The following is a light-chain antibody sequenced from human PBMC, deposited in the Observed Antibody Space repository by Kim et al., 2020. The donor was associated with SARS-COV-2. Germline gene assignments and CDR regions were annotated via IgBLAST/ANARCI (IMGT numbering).Light chain of an antibody. Sequence: VSPGERVTLSCRTSQNVGSNLAWYQQRPGRTPTLLIFDASTRATSVPLRFFGSGSGTDFTLTINSLQSEDSAIYFCQQYNAWPHTFGLGTKLEI. CDR1: QNVGSN. J-gene: IGKJ2*01. CDR2: DAS. CDR3: QQYNAWPHT. V-gene: IGKV3-15*01.